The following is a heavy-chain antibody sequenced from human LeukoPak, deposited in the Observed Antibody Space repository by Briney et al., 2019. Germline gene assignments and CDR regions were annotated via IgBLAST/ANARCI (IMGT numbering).Heavy chain of an antibody. CDR1: GGSLSSSSYY. J-gene: IGHJ3*02. Sequence: SETLSLTCTVSGGSLSSSSYYWGWIRQPPGKGLEWIGSIYYSGSTYYNPSLKSRVTISVDTSKNQFSLKLSSVTAADTAVYYCARGQRVLRYFDWLFEVAFDIWGQGTMVTVSS. CDR2: IYYSGST. V-gene: IGHV4-39*07. D-gene: IGHD3-9*01. CDR3: ARGQRVLRYFDWLFEVAFDI.